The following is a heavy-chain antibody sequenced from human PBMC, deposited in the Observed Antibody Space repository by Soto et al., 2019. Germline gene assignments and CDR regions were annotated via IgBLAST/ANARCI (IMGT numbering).Heavy chain of an antibody. CDR2: ISPYNGNT. CDR1: GYTFTSYG. CDR3: ARGRAATLAAAGHDY. Sequence: QVQLVQSGAEEKKPGASVKVSCKASGYTFTSYGISWVRQAPGQGFEWMGWISPYNGNTKYAQKIQGRVTMTTDTSTSTAYMDLRSLRSDDTAVYYCARGRAATLAAAGHDYWGQGTLVTVSS. J-gene: IGHJ4*02. D-gene: IGHD6-13*01. V-gene: IGHV1-18*01.